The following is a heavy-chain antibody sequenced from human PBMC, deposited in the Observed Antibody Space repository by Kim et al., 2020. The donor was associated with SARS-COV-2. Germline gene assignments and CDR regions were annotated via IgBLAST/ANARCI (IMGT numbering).Heavy chain of an antibody. CDR3: AKAYYGSGTYYSWDYYYYGMDV. CDR1: GFTFSSYG. D-gene: IGHD3-10*01. J-gene: IGHJ6*02. CDR2: ISYDGSNK. V-gene: IGHV3-30*18. Sequence: GGSLRLSCAASGFTFSSYGMHWVRQAPGKGLEWVAVISYDGSNKYYADSVKGRFTISRDKSKNTLYLQMNSLRAEDTAVYYCAKAYYGSGTYYSWDYYYYGMDVWGQGTTVTVSS.